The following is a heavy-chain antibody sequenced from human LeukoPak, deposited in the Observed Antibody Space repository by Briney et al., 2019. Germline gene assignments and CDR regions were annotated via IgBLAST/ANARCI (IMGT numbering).Heavy chain of an antibody. CDR3: AGEPMIVVVITLDAFDI. CDR2: INPNSGGT. Sequence: ASVKVSCKASGYTFTGYYMHWVRQAPGQGLEWMGRINPNSGGTNYAQKFQGRVTMTRDTSISTAYMELSRLRSDDTAVYYCAGEPMIVVVITLDAFDIWGQGTMVTVSS. D-gene: IGHD3-22*01. V-gene: IGHV1-2*06. CDR1: GYTFTGYY. J-gene: IGHJ3*02.